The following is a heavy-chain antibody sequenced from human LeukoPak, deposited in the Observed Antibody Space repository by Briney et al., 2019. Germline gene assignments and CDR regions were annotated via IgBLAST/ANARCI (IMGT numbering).Heavy chain of an antibody. CDR1: GGSISSYY. Sequence: SETLSLTCTVSGGSISSYYWSWIRQPPGKGLEWIGYIYYSGSTNYNPSLKSRVTISVDTSKNQFSLKLSSVTAADTAVYYCARMRAEIDYWGQGTLVTVSS. V-gene: IGHV4-59*01. CDR3: ARMRAEIDY. D-gene: IGHD6-19*01. CDR2: IYYSGST. J-gene: IGHJ4*02.